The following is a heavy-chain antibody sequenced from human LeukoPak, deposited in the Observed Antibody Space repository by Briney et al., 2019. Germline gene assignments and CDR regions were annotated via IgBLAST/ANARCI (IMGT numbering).Heavy chain of an antibody. CDR3: VRGTGY. Sequence: GGSLRLSCSVSGFTVSTYDMHWVRQAPGKGLEYVSAISSNGDNTYYADSVKGRLTISRDNSKNTLYLQMSSLRADDTGVYYCVRGTGYWGQGTLVTLSS. J-gene: IGHJ4*02. V-gene: IGHV3-64D*06. CDR1: GFTVSTYD. CDR2: ISSNGDNT.